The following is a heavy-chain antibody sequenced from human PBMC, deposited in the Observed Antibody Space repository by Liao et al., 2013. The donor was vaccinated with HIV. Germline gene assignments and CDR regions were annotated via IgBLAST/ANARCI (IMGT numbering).Heavy chain of an antibody. J-gene: IGHJ5*02. CDR3: ARTDQYYDFWNGYENWFDP. CDR2: IYSSGSA. V-gene: IGHV4-39*07. CDR1: GGSISSSSYY. D-gene: IGHD3-3*01. Sequence: QLQLQESGSGLVKPSQTLSLTCTVSGGSISSSSYYWGWIRQPPGKGLEWIGSIYSSGSANYNPSLKSRVTMSVDTSKNQFSLKLSSVTAADTAVYYCARTDQYYDFWNGYENWFDPWGQGTLVTVSS.